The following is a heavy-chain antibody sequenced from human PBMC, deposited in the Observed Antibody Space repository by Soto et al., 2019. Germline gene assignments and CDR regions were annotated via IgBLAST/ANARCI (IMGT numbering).Heavy chain of an antibody. D-gene: IGHD6-13*01. J-gene: IGHJ5*02. CDR3: ARDVGQQLEEGWFDP. CDR1: GFTFSSYS. Sequence: GGSLRLSCAASGFTFSSYSMNWVRQAPGKGLEWVSSISSSSSYIYYADSVKGRFTISRDNAKNSLYLQMNSLRAEDTAVYYCARDVGQQLEEGWFDPWGQGTLVTVSS. V-gene: IGHV3-21*01. CDR2: ISSSSSYI.